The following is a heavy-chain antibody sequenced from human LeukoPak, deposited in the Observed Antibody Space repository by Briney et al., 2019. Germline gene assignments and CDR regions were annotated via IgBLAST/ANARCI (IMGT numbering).Heavy chain of an antibody. CDR2: ISYDGSNK. CDR3: AREYSFRYAEYFQH. V-gene: IGHV3-30*03. CDR1: GFTFSSYG. J-gene: IGHJ1*01. Sequence: GGSLRLSCAASGFTFSSYGMHWVRQAPGKGLEWVAVISYDGSNKYYADSVKGRFTISRDNSKNTLYLQMNSLRAEDTAVYYCAREYSFRYAEYFQHWGQGTLVTVSS. D-gene: IGHD6-13*01.